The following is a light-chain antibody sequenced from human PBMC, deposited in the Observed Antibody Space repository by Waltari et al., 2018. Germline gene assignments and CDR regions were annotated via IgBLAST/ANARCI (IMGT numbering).Light chain of an antibody. CDR2: GVS. CDR3: SSYTSSDSLI. Sequence: QSALTQPAPVSGSPGQSLTTPCPGTSSDVGGYNYVSWYQQHPGKAPTLMIYGVSNRPSGVADRFPGSKSGNTASLSISGLQADDEADYYCSSYTSSDSLIFGGGTKLSVL. CDR1: SSDVGGYNY. V-gene: IGLV2-14*03. J-gene: IGLJ2*01.